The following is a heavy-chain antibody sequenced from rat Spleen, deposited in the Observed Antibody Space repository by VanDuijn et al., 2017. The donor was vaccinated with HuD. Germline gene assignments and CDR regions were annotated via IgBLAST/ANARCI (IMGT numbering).Heavy chain of an antibody. CDR3: TRDPVRAPDY. CDR1: GFTFSDYA. V-gene: IGHV5-17*01. CDR2: ITNTGGST. J-gene: IGHJ2*01. D-gene: IGHD4-3*01. Sequence: EVQLVESGGGLVQPGRSLKLSCAASGFTFSDYAMAWVRQAPKKGLEWVASITNTGGSTYYPDSVKGRFTISRDNAKSTLYLQMNSLRSEDTATYYCTRDPVRAPDYWGQGVMVTVSS.